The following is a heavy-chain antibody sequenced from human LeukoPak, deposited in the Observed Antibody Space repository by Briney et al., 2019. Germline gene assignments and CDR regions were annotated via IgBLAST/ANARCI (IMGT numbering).Heavy chain of an antibody. Sequence: GGSLRPSCAASGFTFSSFRMTWVRQAPGKGLEWVANINQDGSEKYYVDSVKGRFTISRDNAKNSVYLQMNSLRAEDTAVYYCARDGGVSGYDLLDYWGQGTLVTVSS. CDR1: GFTFSSFR. V-gene: IGHV3-7*01. CDR3: ARDGGVSGYDLLDY. J-gene: IGHJ4*02. CDR2: INQDGSEK. D-gene: IGHD5-12*01.